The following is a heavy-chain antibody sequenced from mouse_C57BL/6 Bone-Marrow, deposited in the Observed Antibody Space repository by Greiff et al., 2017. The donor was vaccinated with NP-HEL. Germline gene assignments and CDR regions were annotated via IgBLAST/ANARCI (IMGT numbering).Heavy chain of an antibody. V-gene: IGHV1-54*01. Sequence: QVHVKQSGAELVRPGTSVKVSCKASGYAFTNYLIEWVKQRPGQGLEWIGVINPGSGGTNYNEQFKGKATLTADKSSSTAYMQLSSLTSEDSAVYFCARRGVTGDYYAMDYWGQGTSVTVSS. CDR2: INPGSGGT. D-gene: IGHD4-1*01. CDR1: GYAFTNYL. J-gene: IGHJ4*01. CDR3: ARRGVTGDYYAMDY.